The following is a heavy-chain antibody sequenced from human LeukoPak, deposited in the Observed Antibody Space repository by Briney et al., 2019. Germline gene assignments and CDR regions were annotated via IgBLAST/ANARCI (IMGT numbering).Heavy chain of an antibody. CDR3: AKDPGVGAYDY. Sequence: GGSLRLSCAASGFTFSSYWMHWVRQVPGKGLVWISRISSDGSSTRYADSVKGRFTISRDNSKNTLYLQMNSLRAEDTAVYYCAKDPGVGAYDYWGQGTLVTVSS. V-gene: IGHV3-74*01. J-gene: IGHJ4*02. CDR1: GFTFSSYW. D-gene: IGHD1-26*01. CDR2: ISSDGSST.